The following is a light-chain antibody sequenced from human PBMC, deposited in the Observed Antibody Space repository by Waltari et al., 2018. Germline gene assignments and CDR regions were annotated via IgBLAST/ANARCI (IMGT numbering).Light chain of an antibody. Sequence: EIVLTQSPGTLSLSPGERATLPGRASQSVGRSLAWYQQKPGQAPRLLIDDTAIRATGTPGRFSGSVSGTDFSLAISSLEPEDFAVYFCQHYVNLPVTFGQGTKVEI. CDR3: QHYVNLPVT. CDR2: DTA. CDR1: QSVGRS. J-gene: IGKJ1*01. V-gene: IGKV3-20*01.